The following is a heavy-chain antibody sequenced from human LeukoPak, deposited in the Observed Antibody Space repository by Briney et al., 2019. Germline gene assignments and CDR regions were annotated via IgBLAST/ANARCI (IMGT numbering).Heavy chain of an antibody. Sequence: PSETLSLTCTVSGGSISSGGYYWSWIRQHPGKGLEWIGYIYYSGSTYYNPSLKSRVTISVDTSKNQFSLKLNSVTAADTAVYYCARQVAAEGFDYWGQGTLVTVSS. D-gene: IGHD6-13*01. CDR2: IYYSGST. J-gene: IGHJ4*02. V-gene: IGHV4-31*03. CDR3: ARQVAAEGFDY. CDR1: GGSISSGGYY.